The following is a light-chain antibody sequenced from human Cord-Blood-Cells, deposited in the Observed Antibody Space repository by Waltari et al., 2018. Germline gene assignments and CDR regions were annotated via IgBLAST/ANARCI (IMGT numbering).Light chain of an antibody. V-gene: IGLV2-23*01. CDR2: EGS. Sequence: QSALTQPASVSGSPGQSTTISCTGTSSDVGSYNLVSWYHQHPGKAPKLMIYEGSKRPSGFSNRFSGSKSGNTASLTISGRQADDEADYYCCSNAGSRRVFGGGTKLTVL. CDR3: CSNAGSRRV. J-gene: IGLJ3*02. CDR1: SSDVGSYNL.